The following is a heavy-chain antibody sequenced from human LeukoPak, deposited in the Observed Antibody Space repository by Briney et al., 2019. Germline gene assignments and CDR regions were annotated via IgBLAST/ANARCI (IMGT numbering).Heavy chain of an antibody. Sequence: GGSLRLSCAASGFTFSTYAMSWVRQAPGKGLEWVSGISGSGGGGTYYADSAKGRFTISRDNSKNTLYLQMNSLRAEDTAVYYCAKGYEPSGHWGQGTLVTVSS. CDR3: AKGYEPSGH. V-gene: IGHV3-23*01. D-gene: IGHD3-16*01. J-gene: IGHJ4*02. CDR2: ISGSGGGGT. CDR1: GFTFSTYA.